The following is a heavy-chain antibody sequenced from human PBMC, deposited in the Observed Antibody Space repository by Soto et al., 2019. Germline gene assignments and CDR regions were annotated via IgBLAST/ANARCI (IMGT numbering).Heavy chain of an antibody. V-gene: IGHV1-18*01. CDR1: GYIFTNYD. D-gene: IGHD3-10*01. J-gene: IGHJ6*02. CDR2: VSGYNGNT. CDR3: ARFGSAPYYYYGVDV. Sequence: QVQLVQSETEVKKPGASVKVSCKASGYIFTNYDITWVRQAPGQGLEWMGWVSGYNGNTKYAQKFQDRVTMTTDTSTSTVYMELRSLRSDDTAVYYCARFGSAPYYYYGVDVWGQGTTVFFSS.